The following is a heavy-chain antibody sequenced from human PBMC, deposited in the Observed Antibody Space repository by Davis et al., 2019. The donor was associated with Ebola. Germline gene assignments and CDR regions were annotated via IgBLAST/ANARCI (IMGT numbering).Heavy chain of an antibody. Sequence: PGGSLRLSCAASGFTFSDYYMSWIRQAPGKGLEWVSYISSSGSTTYYADSVKGRFTISRDNSKNTLYLQMNSLRAEDTAVYYCAKGGARYFYHYYGMDVWGQGTTVTVSS. V-gene: IGHV3-11*01. CDR3: AKGGARYFYHYYGMDV. CDR1: GFTFSDYY. J-gene: IGHJ6*02. CDR2: ISSSGSTT. D-gene: IGHD2/OR15-2a*01.